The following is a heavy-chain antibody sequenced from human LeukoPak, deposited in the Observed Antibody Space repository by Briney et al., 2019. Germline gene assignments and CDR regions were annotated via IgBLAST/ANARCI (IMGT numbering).Heavy chain of an antibody. D-gene: IGHD2-2*01. J-gene: IGHJ3*01. Sequence: PSQTLSLTCTVSGGSISSGSYYWSWIRQPAGKGLEWIGRIYTSGSTDYNPSLKSRVTISVDTSKNQFSLKLSSVTAADTAIYYCAREGCSSTSCYLDWGQGTMVTVSS. CDR3: AREGCSSTSCYLD. CDR2: IYTSGST. V-gene: IGHV4-61*02. CDR1: GGSISSGSYY.